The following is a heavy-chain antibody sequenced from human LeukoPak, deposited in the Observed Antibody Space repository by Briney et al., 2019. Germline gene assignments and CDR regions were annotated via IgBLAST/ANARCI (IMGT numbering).Heavy chain of an antibody. D-gene: IGHD2-2*01. CDR1: GFTFSSDW. J-gene: IGHJ4*02. Sequence: GGSLRLSCAASGFTFSSDWMSWVRQAPGKGQELVSNIKQDGSEKYYVDSVKGRFTISRDNDKNSLYLQMNSLRAEDTAVYYCARVPYCSSTSCYYFDYWGQGTLVTVSS. CDR2: IKQDGSEK. CDR3: ARVPYCSSTSCYYFDY. V-gene: IGHV3-7*01.